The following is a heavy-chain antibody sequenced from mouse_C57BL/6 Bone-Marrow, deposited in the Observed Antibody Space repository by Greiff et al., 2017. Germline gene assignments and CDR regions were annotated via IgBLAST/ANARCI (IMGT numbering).Heavy chain of an antibody. CDR2: IHPSDSDT. V-gene: IGHV1-74*01. Sequence: QVQLQQPGAELVKPGASVKVSCKASGYTFTSYWMHWVKQRPGQGLEWIGRIHPSDSDTNYNQKFKGKAKLTVDKSSSTAYMQRSSLTSEDSAVYYCAMGIGLRVYFDYWGQGTTLTVSS. CDR3: AMGIGLRVYFDY. J-gene: IGHJ2*01. D-gene: IGHD1-1*01. CDR1: GYTFTSYW.